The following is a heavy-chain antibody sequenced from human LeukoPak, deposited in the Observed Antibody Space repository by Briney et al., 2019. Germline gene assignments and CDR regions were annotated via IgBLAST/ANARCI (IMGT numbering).Heavy chain of an antibody. CDR2: IKEDGSEK. CDR3: ARNSFAELMLLGSAYGMDV. V-gene: IGHV3-7*01. D-gene: IGHD2-8*01. CDR1: PFTSSGHW. J-gene: IGHJ6*02. Sequence: GGSLRLSCAASPFTSSGHWMSWVRQAPGKGLEWVANIKEDGSEKYYLDSVKGRFTISRDNAKNSLHLQINSLRVEDTAVYYCARNSFAELMLLGSAYGMDVWGQGTAVTVSS.